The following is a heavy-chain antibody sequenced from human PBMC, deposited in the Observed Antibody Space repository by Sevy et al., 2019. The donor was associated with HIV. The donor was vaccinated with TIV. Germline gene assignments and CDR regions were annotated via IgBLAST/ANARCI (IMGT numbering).Heavy chain of an antibody. CDR1: GFTFSSYA. V-gene: IGHV3-23*01. Sequence: GGSLRLSCAASGFTFSSYAMSWVRQAPGKGLEWVSAISGSGGSTYYADSVKGRFTISRDNSKNTLYLQMNSLRAEDTAVYYWAKFVPIIAARPGYFDYWGQGTLVTVSS. D-gene: IGHD6-6*01. J-gene: IGHJ4*02. CDR2: ISGSGGST. CDR3: AKFVPIIAARPGYFDY.